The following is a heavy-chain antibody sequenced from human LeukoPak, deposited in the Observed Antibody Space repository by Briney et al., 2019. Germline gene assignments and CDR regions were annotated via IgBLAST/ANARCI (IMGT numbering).Heavy chain of an antibody. Sequence: SETLSLTCTVSGGSISSYYWSWIRQPPGKGLEWIGYIYYSGSTNYNPSLKSRVTISVDTSKNQFSLKLSSVTAADTAVYYCARDRYYYDSSGFRYFDYWGQGTLVTVSS. D-gene: IGHD3-22*01. CDR3: ARDRYYYDSSGFRYFDY. CDR1: GGSISSYY. CDR2: IYYSGST. J-gene: IGHJ4*02. V-gene: IGHV4-59*01.